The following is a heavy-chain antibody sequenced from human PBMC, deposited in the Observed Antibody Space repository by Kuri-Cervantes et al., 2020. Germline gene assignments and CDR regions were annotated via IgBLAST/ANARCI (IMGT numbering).Heavy chain of an antibody. J-gene: IGHJ4*02. CDR3: ARVSIYGSYDFDY. Sequence: GGSLRLSCAASGFSFSSSWMTWVRQAPGKGLEWVANIKQDGSEKYYVDSVKGRFTISRDNAKNSLYLQMNSLRAEDTAVYYCARVSIYGSYDFDYWGQGTLVTVSS. CDR1: GFSFSSSW. V-gene: IGHV3-7*04. CDR2: IKQDGSEK. D-gene: IGHD1-26*01.